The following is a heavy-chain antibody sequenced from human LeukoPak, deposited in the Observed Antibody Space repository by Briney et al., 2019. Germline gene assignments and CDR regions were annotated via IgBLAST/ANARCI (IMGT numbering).Heavy chain of an antibody. CDR3: ARGKLEQWLNYYYYYGMDV. J-gene: IGHJ6*02. CDR1: GFTFSSYA. Sequence: PPGRSLRLSCAASGFTFSSYAMHWVRQAPGKGLEWVAVISYDGSNKYYADSVKGRFTISRDNSKNTLYLQMNSLRAEDTAVYYCARGKLEQWLNYYYYYGMDVWGQGTTVTVSS. D-gene: IGHD6-19*01. CDR2: ISYDGSNK. V-gene: IGHV3-30-3*01.